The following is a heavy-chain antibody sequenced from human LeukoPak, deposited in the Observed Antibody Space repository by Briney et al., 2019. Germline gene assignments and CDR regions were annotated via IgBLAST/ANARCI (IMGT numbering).Heavy chain of an antibody. CDR1: GFTFSSYA. V-gene: IGHV3-23*01. CDR3: AKEAGFRPYYYYYGMDV. J-gene: IGHJ6*02. Sequence: PGGSLRLSCAASGFTFSSYAMSWVCQAPGKGLEWVSAISGSGGGTYYADSVKGRFTISRDNSKNTLYLQMNSLRAEDTAVYYCAKEAGFRPYYYYYGMDVWGQGTTVTVSS. CDR2: ISGSGGGT.